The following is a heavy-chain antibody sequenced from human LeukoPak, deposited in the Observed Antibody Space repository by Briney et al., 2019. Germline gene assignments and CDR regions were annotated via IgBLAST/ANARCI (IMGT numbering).Heavy chain of an antibody. CDR2: VYHSGST. CDR3: ARSYFSVGAFDI. CDR1: GYSIRTGYY. J-gene: IGHJ3*02. Sequence: SETLSLTCGVSGYSIRTGYYWGWVRQPPGKDLEWIGSVYHSGSTYYNPSLKSRVNILVDTSKNQFSLSLTSVTAADPAVYYCARSYFSVGAFDIWGQGTMVTVSS. V-gene: IGHV4-38-2*01. D-gene: IGHD2/OR15-2a*01.